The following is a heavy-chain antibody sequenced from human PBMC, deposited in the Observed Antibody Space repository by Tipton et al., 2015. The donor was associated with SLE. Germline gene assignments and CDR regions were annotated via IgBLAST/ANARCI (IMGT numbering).Heavy chain of an antibody. CDR3: ARPDRM. Sequence: LRLSCTVSGGSISLTSFNWGWIRQPPGKGLEWIGCVFHTGNTYYNPSLMSRVTISVDTSKNQFSLKLRSVTAADTAVYYCARPDRMWGQGTMVAVSS. V-gene: IGHV4-39*07. D-gene: IGHD1-14*01. CDR2: VFHTGNT. J-gene: IGHJ3*02. CDR1: GGSISLTSFN.